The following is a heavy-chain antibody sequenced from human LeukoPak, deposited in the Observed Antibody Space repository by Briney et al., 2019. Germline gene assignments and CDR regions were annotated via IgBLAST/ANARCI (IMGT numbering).Heavy chain of an antibody. CDR2: LYPSGST. J-gene: IGHJ5*02. CDR3: ARRAGDWAVNWIDP. Sequence: PSETLSLTCAVSGGSITDTTYYWAWFRQPPGKGLEWIGSLYPSGSTYYSPSLKSRVSIILDTSNIHLSLNVRSVTAADTAVYYCARRAGDWAVNWIDPWGQGTLVTVSS. D-gene: IGHD2-21*02. CDR1: GGSITDTTYY. V-gene: IGHV4-39*02.